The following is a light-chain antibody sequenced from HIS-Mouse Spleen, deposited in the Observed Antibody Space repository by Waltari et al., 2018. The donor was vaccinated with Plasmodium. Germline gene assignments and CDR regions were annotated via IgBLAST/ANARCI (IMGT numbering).Light chain of an antibody. CDR1: QSVSSY. V-gene: IGKV3-11*01. CDR2: DAS. CDR3: QQRSNWPRVLT. Sequence: EIVLPQSPATLSLSPGERATLYCRASQSVSSYLAWYQQKPGQAPRLLIYDASNRATGIPARFSGSGSGTDFTLTISSLEPEDFAVYYCQQRSNWPRVLTFGGGTKVEIK. J-gene: IGKJ4*01.